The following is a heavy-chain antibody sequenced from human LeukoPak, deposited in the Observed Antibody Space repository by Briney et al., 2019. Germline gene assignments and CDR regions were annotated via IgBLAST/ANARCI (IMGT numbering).Heavy chain of an antibody. CDR3: ARDRSGSGWLPHY. D-gene: IGHD6-19*01. V-gene: IGHV1-18*01. CDR2: ISAYDGNT. Sequence: ASVTVSFKASGYTFTNNGINWVRQAPGQGLEWMGWISAYDGNTDFAQKFQGRVTMTTDTSTNTAYMELRSLTSDDTAVYYCARDRSGSGWLPHYWGQGTLVTVSS. J-gene: IGHJ4*02. CDR1: GYTFTNNG.